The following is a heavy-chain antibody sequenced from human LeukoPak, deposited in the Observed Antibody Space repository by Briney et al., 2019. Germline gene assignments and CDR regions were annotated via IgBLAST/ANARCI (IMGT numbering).Heavy chain of an antibody. CDR2: IIPIFGTA. V-gene: IGHV1-69*06. CDR3: ARAHKPTCSGGSCRFDAFDI. J-gene: IGHJ3*02. Sequence: ASVKVSCKASGGTFSSYAISWVRQAPGQGLEWMGGIIPIFGTANYAQKFQGRVTITADKSTSTAYMELSSLRSEDTAVYYCARAHKPTCSGGSCRFDAFDIWGQGTMVTVSS. D-gene: IGHD2-15*01. CDR1: GGTFSSYA.